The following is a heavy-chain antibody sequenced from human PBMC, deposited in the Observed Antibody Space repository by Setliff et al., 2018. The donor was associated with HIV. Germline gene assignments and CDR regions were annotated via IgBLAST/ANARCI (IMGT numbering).Heavy chain of an antibody. V-gene: IGHV4-34*01. Sequence: PSETLSLTCAVYDGSFSDHYWSWVRQTPGKGLEWIGEMNQSGTTNYNPSLKSRVTMSIDTSERQFSLKLTSVTAADTAVYYCVRWYYCVSGACYRADYWGQGTMVTVSS. CDR1: DGSFSDHY. CDR2: MNQSGTT. CDR3: VRWYYCVSGACYRADY. J-gene: IGHJ4*02. D-gene: IGHD2-21*02.